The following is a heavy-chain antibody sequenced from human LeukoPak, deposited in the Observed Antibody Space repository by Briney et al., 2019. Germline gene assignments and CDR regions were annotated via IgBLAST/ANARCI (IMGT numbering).Heavy chain of an antibody. CDR2: IYHSGST. V-gene: IGHV4-38-2*02. CDR3: ARSFGESYYMDV. CDR1: GYSISSGYY. D-gene: IGHD3-10*01. J-gene: IGHJ6*03. Sequence: SETLSLTCTVSGYSISSGYYWGWIRQPPGKGLEWIGSIYHSGSTYYNPSLKSRVTISVDTSKNQFSLKLSSVTAADTAVYYCARSFGESYYMDVWGKGTTVTVSS.